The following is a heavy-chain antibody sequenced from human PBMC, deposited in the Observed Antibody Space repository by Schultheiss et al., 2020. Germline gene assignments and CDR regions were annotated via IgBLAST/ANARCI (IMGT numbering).Heavy chain of an antibody. Sequence: SETLSLTCSVSGGSINNHYWSWMRQPPGKGLEWIGYIYFSGKANYNPSLKSRVAISVDTSKNQFSLMVRSVTAADTAVYYCARVSYASDWYVAYHMDVWGRGTTVTVSS. D-gene: IGHD3-9*01. CDR1: GGSINNHY. CDR2: IYFSGKA. V-gene: IGHV4-59*11. J-gene: IGHJ6*03. CDR3: ARVSYASDWYVAYHMDV.